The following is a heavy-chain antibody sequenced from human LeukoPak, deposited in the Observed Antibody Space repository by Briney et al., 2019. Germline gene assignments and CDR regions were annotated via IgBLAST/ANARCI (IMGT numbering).Heavy chain of an antibody. J-gene: IGHJ4*02. V-gene: IGHV3-33*06. CDR1: GFTFSSYG. Sequence: PGRSLRLSCAASGFTFSSYGMHWVRQAPGKGLEWVAVIWYDGSNKYYADSVKGRFTISRDNPKNTLYLQMNSLRAEDTAVYYCAKEDGDYACDYWGQGTLVTVSS. D-gene: IGHD4-17*01. CDR2: IWYDGSNK. CDR3: AKEDGDYACDY.